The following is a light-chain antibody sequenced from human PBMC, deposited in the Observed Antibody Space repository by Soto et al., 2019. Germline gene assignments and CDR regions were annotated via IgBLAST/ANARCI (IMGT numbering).Light chain of an antibody. CDR1: QSIASF. J-gene: IGKJ5*01. CDR2: DAS. CDR3: QQSCTTPIT. V-gene: IGKV1-39*01. Sequence: DIQMTQSPSSLSASVGDRVTMTCRASQSIASFLNWYQQKPGKAPKLLIYDASSVQSGVPSRFTGSGSGTDFTLTISSLQPEDFATYYCQQSCTTPITFGQGTRLEIK.